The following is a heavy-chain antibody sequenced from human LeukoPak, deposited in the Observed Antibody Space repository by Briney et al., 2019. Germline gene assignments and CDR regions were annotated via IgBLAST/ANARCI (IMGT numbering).Heavy chain of an antibody. Sequence: PGGSLRLSCAASGFTFSSYWMHWVRQAPGKGLVWVSRINSDGSSTSYADSVKGRCTISRDNAKNTVFLQMNSLRVEDTAVYYCARGGYGHGFDIWGQGTMVTVSS. CDR3: ARGGYGHGFDI. V-gene: IGHV3-74*01. CDR1: GFTFSSYW. J-gene: IGHJ3*02. D-gene: IGHD5-12*01. CDR2: INSDGSST.